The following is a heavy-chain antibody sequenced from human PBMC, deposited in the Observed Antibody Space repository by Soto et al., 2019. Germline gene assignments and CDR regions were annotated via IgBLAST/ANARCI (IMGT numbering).Heavy chain of an antibody. V-gene: IGHV4-34*01. J-gene: IGHJ3*02. Sequence: SETLSLTCAVYGGSFSGYYWIWIRQPPGKGLEWIGEINHSGSTNYNPSLKSRVTISVDTSKNQFSLKLSSVTAADTAVYYCARDVVAVAAFDIWGQGTMVTVSS. CDR3: ARDVVAVAAFDI. D-gene: IGHD6-19*01. CDR2: INHSGST. CDR1: GGSFSGYY.